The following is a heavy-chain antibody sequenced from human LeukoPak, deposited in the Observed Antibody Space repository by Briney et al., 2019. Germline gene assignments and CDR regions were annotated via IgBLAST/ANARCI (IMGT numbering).Heavy chain of an antibody. Sequence: PSETLSLTCTVSGGSISSYYWSWIRQPPGKGLEWIGYIYYSGSTNYNPSLKSRVTISVDTSKNQFSLKLSSVTAADTAVYYCARNDFWSGYYGFDYWGQGTLVTVSS. CDR1: GGSISSYY. D-gene: IGHD3-3*01. V-gene: IGHV4-59*01. CDR3: ARNDFWSGYYGFDY. CDR2: IYYSGST. J-gene: IGHJ4*02.